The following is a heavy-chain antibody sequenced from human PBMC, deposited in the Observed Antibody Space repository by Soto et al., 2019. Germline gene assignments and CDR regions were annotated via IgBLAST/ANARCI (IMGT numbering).Heavy chain of an antibody. V-gene: IGHV4-31*03. CDR3: ARDRLEGSGWYRYGMDV. CDR1: CGSISSGGYY. CDR2: IYYSGST. D-gene: IGHD6-19*01. J-gene: IGHJ6*02. Sequence: QVQLQESGPGLVKPSQTLSLTCTVSCGSISSGGYYWSWIRQHPGKGLEWIGYIYYSGSTYYNPSLKSRVTISVDTSKNQFSLKLSCVTAADTAVYYCARDRLEGSGWYRYGMDVWGQGTTVTVSS.